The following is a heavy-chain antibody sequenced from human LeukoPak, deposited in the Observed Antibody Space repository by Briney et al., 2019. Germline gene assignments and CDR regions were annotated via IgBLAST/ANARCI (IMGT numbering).Heavy chain of an antibody. CDR2: ISAYNGNT. J-gene: IGHJ4*02. CDR3: AAGHLGSYAENYFDY. CDR1: GYTFTSYG. V-gene: IGHV1-18*01. D-gene: IGHD1-26*01. Sequence: ASVRVSCKASGYTFTSYGISWVRQAPGQGLEWMGWISAYNGNTNYAQKLQGRVTMTTDTSTSTAYMELSSLRSEDTAVYFCAAGHLGSYAENYFDYWGQGTLVTVSS.